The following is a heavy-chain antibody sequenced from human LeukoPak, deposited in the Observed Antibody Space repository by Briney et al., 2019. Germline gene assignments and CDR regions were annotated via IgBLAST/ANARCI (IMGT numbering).Heavy chain of an antibody. V-gene: IGHV4-61*08. J-gene: IGHJ4*02. CDR2: IYYSGNT. CDR3: ARTSGYSSSWYLDY. D-gene: IGHD6-13*01. CDR1: GGSISSGGYY. Sequence: SETLSLTCTVSGGSISSGGYYWSWIRQPPGKGLEWIGYIYYSGNTNYNPSLKSRVTISVDTSKNQFSLKLSSVTAADTAVYYCARTSGYSSSWYLDYWGQGTLVTVSS.